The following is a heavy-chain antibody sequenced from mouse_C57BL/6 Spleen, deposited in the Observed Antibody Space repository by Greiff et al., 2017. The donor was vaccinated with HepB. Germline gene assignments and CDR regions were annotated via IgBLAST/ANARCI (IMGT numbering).Heavy chain of an antibody. CDR3: ARYNSDYGFAY. CDR1: GFTFTDYY. V-gene: IGHV7-3*01. CDR2: IRNKANGYTT. J-gene: IGHJ3*01. Sequence: EVKLVESGGGLVQPGGSLSLSCAASGFTFTDYYMSWVRQPPGKALEWLGFIRNKANGYTTEYSASVKGRFTISRDNSPSILYLQMNALRAEDRSTDYCARYNSDYGFAYWGQRTLVTVSA. D-gene: IGHD2-5*01.